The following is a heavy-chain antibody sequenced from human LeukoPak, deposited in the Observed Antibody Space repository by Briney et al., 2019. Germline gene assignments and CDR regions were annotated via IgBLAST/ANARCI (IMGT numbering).Heavy chain of an antibody. CDR3: ARDIVDTAIPVRWDYYYYMDV. D-gene: IGHD5-18*01. Sequence: SETLSLTCTVSGGSISSGSYYWSWIRQPAGKGLEWIGRIYTSGSTNYNPSLKSRVTISVDTSKNQFSLKLSSVTAADTAVYYCARDIVDTAIPVRWDYYYYMDVRGKGTTVTVSS. J-gene: IGHJ6*03. CDR1: GGSISSGSYY. V-gene: IGHV4-61*02. CDR2: IYTSGST.